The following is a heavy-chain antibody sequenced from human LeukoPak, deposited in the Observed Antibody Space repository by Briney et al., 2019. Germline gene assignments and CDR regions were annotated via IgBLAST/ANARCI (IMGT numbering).Heavy chain of an antibody. V-gene: IGHV4-39*01. CDR3: ARSDFYAFDY. J-gene: IGHJ4*02. CDR2: IYYSGST. CDR1: ICSTYW. Sequence: ICSTYWMTWVRQPPGKGLEWIGSIYYSGSTYYNPSLKSRVTISVDTSKNQFSLKLSSVTAADTAVYYCARSDFYAFDYWGQGTLVTVSS. D-gene: IGHD2-2*01.